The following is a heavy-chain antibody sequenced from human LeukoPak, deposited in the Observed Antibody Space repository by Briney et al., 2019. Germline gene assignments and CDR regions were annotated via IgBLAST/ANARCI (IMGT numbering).Heavy chain of an antibody. Sequence: SETLSLTCTVSGGSISSYYWSWIRQPAGKGLEWIGRIYTSGSTNYNPSLKSRVTMSVDTSKNQFSLKLCSVTAADTAVYYCARVAKYCSSTSCKWYYFDYWGQGTLVTVSS. CDR3: ARVAKYCSSTSCKWYYFDY. V-gene: IGHV4-4*07. CDR2: IYTSGST. J-gene: IGHJ4*02. D-gene: IGHD2-2*01. CDR1: GGSISSYY.